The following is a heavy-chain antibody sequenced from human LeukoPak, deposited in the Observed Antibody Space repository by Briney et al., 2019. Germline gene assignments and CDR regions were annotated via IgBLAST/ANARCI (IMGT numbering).Heavy chain of an antibody. Sequence: MTSETLSLTCAVYGGSFSGYYWSWIRQPPGKGLEWIGEINHSGSTNYNPSLKSRVTISVDTSKNQFSLKLSSVTAADTAVYYCASAEARYSYNINWGQGTLVTVSS. CDR3: ASAEARYSYNIN. J-gene: IGHJ4*02. D-gene: IGHD5-18*01. V-gene: IGHV4-34*01. CDR1: GGSFSGYY. CDR2: INHSGST.